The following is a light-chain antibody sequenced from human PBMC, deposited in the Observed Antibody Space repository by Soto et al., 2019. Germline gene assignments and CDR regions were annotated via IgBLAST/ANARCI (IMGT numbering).Light chain of an antibody. CDR2: AAS. CDR3: QQYDTSPPT. V-gene: IGKV3-20*01. CDR1: QSVSSSF. J-gene: IGKJ1*01. Sequence: EIVLTQSPGTLSASPGERVTLSCRASQSVSSSFLAWYQQKPGQAPRLLIYAASIRATGIPYRFSGSGSGTDFTLTISRLEPEDFAVYSCQQYDTSPPTFGQGTKVDIK.